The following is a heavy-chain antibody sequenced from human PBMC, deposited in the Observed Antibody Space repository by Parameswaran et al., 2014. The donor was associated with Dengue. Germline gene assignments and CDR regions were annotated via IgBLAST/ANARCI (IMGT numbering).Heavy chain of an antibody. D-gene: IGHD6-13*01. CDR2: ISSSSSYI. V-gene: IGHV3-21*01. CDR3: ARVDSGYSSSWYYSYYYYYGMDV. J-gene: IGHJ6*04. Sequence: KWIRQPPGKGLEWVSSISSSSSYIYYADSVKGRFTISRDNAKNSLYLQMNSLRAEDTAVYYCARVDSGYSSSWYYSYYYYYGMDVWAKDHGHRLL.